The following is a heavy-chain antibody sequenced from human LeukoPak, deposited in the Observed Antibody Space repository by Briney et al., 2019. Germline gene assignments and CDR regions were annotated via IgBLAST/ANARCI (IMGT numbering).Heavy chain of an antibody. D-gene: IGHD5-18*01. CDR2: IYHSGST. CDR3: ARQTGYSYSYALDI. Sequence: SETLSLTCTVSGGSISTYYWTWIRQPPGKGLEWIANIYHSGSTNDNPSLKSRVTISVDTSKNQFSLKLTSVTAADTAVYYCARQTGYSYSYALDIWGQGTTVTVAS. CDR1: GGSISTYY. V-gene: IGHV4-59*08. J-gene: IGHJ6*02.